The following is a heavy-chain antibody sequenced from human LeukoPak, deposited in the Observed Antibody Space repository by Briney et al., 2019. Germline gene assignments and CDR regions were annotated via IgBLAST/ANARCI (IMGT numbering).Heavy chain of an antibody. J-gene: IGHJ4*02. Sequence: GGSLRLSCAASGFPFNNYWMHWVRQVPGKGLVWVSSINTDGRTTRYAASVQGRFTISRDNAKNTLYLQVNSLRAEDTAVYYCARVLPGAVAGPLDYWGQGTLVTVSS. CDR1: GFPFNNYW. CDR3: ARVLPGAVAGPLDY. CDR2: INTDGRTT. D-gene: IGHD6-19*01. V-gene: IGHV3-74*01.